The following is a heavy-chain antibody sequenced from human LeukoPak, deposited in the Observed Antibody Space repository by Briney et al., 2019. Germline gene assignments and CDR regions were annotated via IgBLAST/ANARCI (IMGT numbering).Heavy chain of an antibody. J-gene: IGHJ5*02. D-gene: IGHD2-2*01. CDR3: ASSIVVVPTTLLGWFDP. CDR2: IYYSGST. CDR1: GGSMSSSSYY. V-gene: IGHV4-39*07. Sequence: SETLSLTCTVSGGSMSSSSYYWGWIRQPPGRGLEWIGSIYYSGSTYYNPSRKSRVTISVDTSKNQFSLKLSSVTAADTAMYYCASSIVVVPTTLLGWFDPWGQGTLVTVSS.